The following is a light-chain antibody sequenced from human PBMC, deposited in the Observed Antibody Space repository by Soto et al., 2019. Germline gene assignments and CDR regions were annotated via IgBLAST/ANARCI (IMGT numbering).Light chain of an antibody. J-gene: IGKJ2*01. CDR2: GAS. Sequence: EIVLVQSPGTLSLSPGERATPSCRASQSVSNNYLAWYQQKPGQAPRLLIYGASSRATGVPDRFSGSGTGTDFSLTITRLEPEDFAVYYCQQYGVSPLMFTFGQGTKVDIK. V-gene: IGKV3-20*01. CDR3: QQYGVSPLMFT. CDR1: QSVSNNY.